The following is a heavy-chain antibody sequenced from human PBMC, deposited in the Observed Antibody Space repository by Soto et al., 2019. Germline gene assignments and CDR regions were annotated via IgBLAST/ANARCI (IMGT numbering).Heavy chain of an antibody. D-gene: IGHD2-15*01. Sequence: SETLSLTCAVYGGSFSGYYWSWIRQPPGKGLEWIGEINHSGSTNYNPSLKSRVTISVDTSKNQFSLKLSSVTAADTAVYYCARGLGYSVDYWGQGTLVTVSS. CDR2: INHSGST. CDR3: ARGLGYSVDY. J-gene: IGHJ4*02. V-gene: IGHV4-34*01. CDR1: GGSFSGYY.